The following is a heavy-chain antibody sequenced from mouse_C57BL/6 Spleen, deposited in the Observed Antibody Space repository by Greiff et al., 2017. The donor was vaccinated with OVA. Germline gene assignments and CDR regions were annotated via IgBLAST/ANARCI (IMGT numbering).Heavy chain of an antibody. CDR1: GYTFTSYW. CDR2: IDPSDSYT. Sequence: QVQLQHPGAELVMPGASVKLSCKASGYTFTSYWMHWVKQRPGQGLEWIGEIDPSDSYTNYNQKFKGKSTLTVDKSSSTAYMQLSSLTSEDSAVYYCARYYYGSKIYRYFDVWGTGTTVTVSS. J-gene: IGHJ1*03. V-gene: IGHV1-69*01. D-gene: IGHD1-1*01. CDR3: ARYYYGSKIYRYFDV.